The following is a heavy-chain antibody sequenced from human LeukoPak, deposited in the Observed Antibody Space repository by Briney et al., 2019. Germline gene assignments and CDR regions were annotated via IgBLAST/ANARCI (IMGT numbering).Heavy chain of an antibody. J-gene: IGHJ5*02. CDR2: IIPIFVTP. V-gene: IGHV1-69*06. D-gene: IGHD6-19*01. CDR3: ARDSSGWYHWFDP. Sequence: ASVKVSCKASGGTFDSYALSWVRQAPGRGLEWMGGIIPIFVTPNYAQRFQGRVTITADKSTSTAYMELTSLRSEDTAVYYCARDSSGWYHWFDPWGQGTLVTVSS. CDR1: GGTFDSYA.